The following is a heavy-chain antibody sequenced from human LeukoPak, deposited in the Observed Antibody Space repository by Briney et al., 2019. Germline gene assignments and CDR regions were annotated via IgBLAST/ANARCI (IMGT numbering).Heavy chain of an antibody. Sequence: PGGSLRLSCAVSGFTFSTYAMSWVRQVPGKGLEWVSGISNTAGFTYYADSVKGRFTISRDNSKNTLYLQLNSLRAEDTAVYYCAKSNYYCSDSCQPDDAFDVWGQGTMVTVSS. CDR3: AKSNYYCSDSCQPDDAFDV. D-gene: IGHD2-15*01. CDR1: GFTFSTYA. CDR2: ISNTAGFT. J-gene: IGHJ3*01. V-gene: IGHV3-23*01.